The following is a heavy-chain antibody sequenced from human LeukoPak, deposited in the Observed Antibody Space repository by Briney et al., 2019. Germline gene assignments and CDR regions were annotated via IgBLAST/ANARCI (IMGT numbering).Heavy chain of an antibody. Sequence: ASVKVSCKASQYTFTDYYIHWVRQAPGQGLEWMGWINPNSGGTNYAQKFQGRVTMTRDTSISTAYMELSRLRSDDTAVYYCARLSTGVVPAARDYWGQGTLVTVSS. CDR3: ARLSTGVVPAARDY. CDR1: QYTFTDYY. D-gene: IGHD2-2*01. CDR2: INPNSGGT. J-gene: IGHJ4*02. V-gene: IGHV1-2*02.